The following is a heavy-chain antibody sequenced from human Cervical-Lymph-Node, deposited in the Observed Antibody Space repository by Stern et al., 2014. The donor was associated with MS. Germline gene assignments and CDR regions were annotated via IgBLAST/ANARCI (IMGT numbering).Heavy chain of an antibody. J-gene: IGHJ4*02. V-gene: IGHV4-59*01. Sequence: QLQLQESGPGLVKPSETLSLTCTVSGGSISSYYWSWIRQPPGKGLEWIGYIYYSGSTNYNPSIKSRVTISVDTSKNQFSLKLSSVTAADTAVYYCARTDYYGSEVAMGNFDYWGQGTLVTVSS. CDR1: GGSISSYY. CDR2: IYYSGST. CDR3: ARTDYYGSEVAMGNFDY. D-gene: IGHD3-10*01.